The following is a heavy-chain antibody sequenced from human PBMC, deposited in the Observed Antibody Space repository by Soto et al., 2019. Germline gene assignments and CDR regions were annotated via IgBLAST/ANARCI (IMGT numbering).Heavy chain of an antibody. J-gene: IGHJ4*02. D-gene: IGHD4-17*01. CDR1: GFTFSSYS. Sequence: VSLRLSCAASGFTFSSYSMNWVRQAPGKGLEWVSSISSSSSYIYYADSVKGRFTISRDNAKNSLYLQMNSLRAEDTAVYYCARAPTVIYPEYWGQGTLVTVSS. V-gene: IGHV3-21*01. CDR2: ISSSSSYI. CDR3: ARAPTVIYPEY.